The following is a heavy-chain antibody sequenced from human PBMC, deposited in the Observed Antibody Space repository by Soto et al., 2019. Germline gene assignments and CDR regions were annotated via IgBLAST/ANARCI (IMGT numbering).Heavy chain of an antibody. D-gene: IGHD2-2*02. CDR1: GYSFTSYW. CDR3: ARQIRYCSSTSCYTGAFDI. V-gene: IGHV5-51*01. J-gene: IGHJ3*02. CDR2: IYPGDPDT. Sequence: GESLKISCKGSGYSFTSYWIGWVRQMPGKGLEWMGIIYPGDPDTRYSPSFQGQVTISADKSISTAYLQWSSLKASDTAMYYCARQIRYCSSTSCYTGAFDIWGQGTMVTVSS.